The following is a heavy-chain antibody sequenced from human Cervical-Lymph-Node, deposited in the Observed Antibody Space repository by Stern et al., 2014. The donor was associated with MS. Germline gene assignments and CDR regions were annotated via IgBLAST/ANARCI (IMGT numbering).Heavy chain of an antibody. J-gene: IGHJ3*02. CDR3: ARGLLGSENAFDI. CDR1: GYTFTSYG. D-gene: IGHD2-15*01. Sequence: VQLVESGAEVKKPWASVKVSCKASGYTFTSYGISWVRQAPGPGLALVGWISAYNGNTNYAHKLQGRVTMTTDTSTSTAYMELRSLRSDDTAVYYCARGLLGSENAFDIWGQGTMVTVSS. V-gene: IGHV1-18*01. CDR2: ISAYNGNT.